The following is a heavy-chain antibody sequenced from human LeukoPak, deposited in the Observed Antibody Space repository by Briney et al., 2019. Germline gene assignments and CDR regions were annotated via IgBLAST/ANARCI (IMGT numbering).Heavy chain of an antibody. CDR3: AKKASYDFWSGYYSDY. CDR2: IRYDGSNK. CDR1: GFTFSSYG. Sequence: PGGSLRLSCAASGFTFSSYGMHWVRQAPGKGLEWMAFIRYDGSNKYYADSVKGRFTISRDNSKNTLYLQMNSLRAEDTAVYYCAKKASYDFWSGYYSDYWGQGTLVTVSS. J-gene: IGHJ4*02. D-gene: IGHD3-3*01. V-gene: IGHV3-30*02.